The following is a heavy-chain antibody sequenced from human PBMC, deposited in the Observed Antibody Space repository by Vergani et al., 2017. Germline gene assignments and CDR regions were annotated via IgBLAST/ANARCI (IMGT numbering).Heavy chain of an antibody. Sequence: QVQLVESGGGVFQRGGSLRLSCATSVYTLCNYDMQWVRQGPGKGLEFVAFIQFDGSNQYYADSVKGRFTLSRDFSKNTLYLQMNSLRTDDTATYYCAKHFRGWGIDYWGQGAQVIVSS. CDR3: AKHFRGWGIDY. CDR2: IQFDGSNQ. CDR1: VYTLCNYD. D-gene: IGHD1-26*01. J-gene: IGHJ4*02. V-gene: IGHV3-30*02.